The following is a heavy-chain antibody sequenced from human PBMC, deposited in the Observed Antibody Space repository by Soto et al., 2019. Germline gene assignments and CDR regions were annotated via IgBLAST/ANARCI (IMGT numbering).Heavy chain of an antibody. D-gene: IGHD3-10*01. CDR3: ARETHYGSGSYYPDY. J-gene: IGHJ4*02. V-gene: IGHV3-48*01. CDR1: GFTFSSYS. CDR2: ISSSSSTI. Sequence: GGSLRLSCAASGFTFSSYSMNWVRQAPGKGLEWVSYISSSSSTIYYADSVKGRFTISRDNAKNSLYLQMNSLRAEDTAVYYCARETHYGSGSYYPDYWGQGTLVTVSS.